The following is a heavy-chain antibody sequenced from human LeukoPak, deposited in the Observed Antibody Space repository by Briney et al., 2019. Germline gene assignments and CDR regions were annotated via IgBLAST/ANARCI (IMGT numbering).Heavy chain of an antibody. CDR2: MNPNSGNT. CDR3: ARLPYGSGSYGYYYGMGV. CDR1: GYTFTSYD. D-gene: IGHD3-10*01. Sequence: ASVKVSCKASGYTFTSYDTNWVRQATGQGLEWMGWMNPNSGNTGYAQKFQGRVTMTRNTSISTAYMELSSLRSEDTAVYYCARLPYGSGSYGYYYGMGVWGQGTTVTVSS. V-gene: IGHV1-8*01. J-gene: IGHJ6*02.